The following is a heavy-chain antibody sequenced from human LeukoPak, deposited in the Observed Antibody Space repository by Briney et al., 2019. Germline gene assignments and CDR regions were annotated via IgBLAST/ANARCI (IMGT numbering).Heavy chain of an antibody. CDR1: GGTFSSYA. J-gene: IGHJ4*02. Sequence: SVKVSCKASGGTFSSYAISWVRQAPGQGLEWMGRIIPILGIANYAQKFQGRVTITADKSTSTAYMELSSLRSEDTAVYYCARDYDSSGTHDYWGQGTLVTISS. V-gene: IGHV1-69*04. D-gene: IGHD3-22*01. CDR3: ARDYDSSGTHDY. CDR2: IIPILGIA.